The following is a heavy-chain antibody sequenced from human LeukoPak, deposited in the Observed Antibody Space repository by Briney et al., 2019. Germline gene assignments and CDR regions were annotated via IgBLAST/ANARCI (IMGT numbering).Heavy chain of an antibody. CDR1: GGTFSSYA. D-gene: IGHD6-13*01. CDR2: IIPIFGTA. V-gene: IGHV1-69*13. CDR3: ASGRLRSSWYAPEGDY. Sequence: ASVKVSCKASGGTFSSYAISWVRQAPGQGLEWMGGIIPIFGTANYAQKFQGRVTITADESTSTAYMELSNLRSEDTAVYYCASGRLRSSWYAPEGDYWGQGTLVTVSS. J-gene: IGHJ4*02.